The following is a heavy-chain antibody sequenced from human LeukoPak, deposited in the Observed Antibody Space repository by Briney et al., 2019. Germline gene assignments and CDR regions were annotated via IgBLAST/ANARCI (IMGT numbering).Heavy chain of an antibody. V-gene: IGHV4-59*08. CDR2: IYYSGTT. Sequence: SETLSLTCTVSGGSISTYYWSWIRQPPGKGLEEIGYIYYSGTTNYNPSLKSRATISVDTSKYQFSLNLTSVTAADTAVYYCARRSPGYSYSIDSCGQGTLVTVSS. CDR1: GGSISTYY. CDR3: ARRSPGYSYSIDS. J-gene: IGHJ4*02. D-gene: IGHD5-18*01.